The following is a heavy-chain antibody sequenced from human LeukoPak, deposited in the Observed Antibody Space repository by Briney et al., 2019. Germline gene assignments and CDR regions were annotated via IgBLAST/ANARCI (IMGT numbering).Heavy chain of an antibody. V-gene: IGHV4-39*01. D-gene: IGHD3-10*01. CDR2: IYYSGST. Sequence: SETLSLTCTVSGGSISSSSYCWGWIRQPPGKGLEWIGSIYYSGSTYYNPSLKSRVTISVDTSKNQFSLKLSSVTAADTAVYYCARLSITMVRGVNYWGQGTLVTVSS. CDR1: GGSISSSSYC. J-gene: IGHJ4*02. CDR3: ARLSITMVRGVNY.